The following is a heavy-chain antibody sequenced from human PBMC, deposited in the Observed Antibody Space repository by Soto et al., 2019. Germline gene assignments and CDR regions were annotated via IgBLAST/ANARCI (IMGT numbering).Heavy chain of an antibody. Sequence: QVQLQQWGAGLLKPSETLSLTCAVYGGSFSGYYWSWIRQPPGKGLEWIGEINHSGSTNYNPSLKSRVTISVDTSKNQFARKLSSVTAADTAVYYCARGIAAAGTTHDAFDIWGQGTMVTVSS. V-gene: IGHV4-34*01. D-gene: IGHD6-13*01. CDR3: ARGIAAAGTTHDAFDI. CDR1: GGSFSGYY. CDR2: INHSGST. J-gene: IGHJ3*02.